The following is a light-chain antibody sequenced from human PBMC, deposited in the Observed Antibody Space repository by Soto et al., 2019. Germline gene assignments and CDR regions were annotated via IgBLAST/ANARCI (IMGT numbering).Light chain of an antibody. V-gene: IGLV2-11*01. Sequence: QSVLTQPRSVSGSPEQSVTISCTGTSRDVGGYNYVSWYQQHPGKAPKLMIYDVSKRPSGVPDRFSGSKSGNTASLTISGLQADDEADYFCCAYADTFSLIFGGGTKLTVL. CDR3: CAYADTFSLI. CDR1: SRDVGGYNY. CDR2: DVS. J-gene: IGLJ2*01.